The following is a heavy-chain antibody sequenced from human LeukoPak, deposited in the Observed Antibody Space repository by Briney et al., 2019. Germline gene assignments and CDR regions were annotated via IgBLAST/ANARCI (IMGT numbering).Heavy chain of an antibody. V-gene: IGHV3-48*03. J-gene: IGHJ4*02. D-gene: IGHD3-10*01. CDR1: GFTFSSYE. CDR2: ISSSGSTI. CDR3: ARAGLGEFDY. Sequence: GGSLRLSCAASGFTFSSYEMNWVRQAPGKGLEWVSYISSSGSTIYYADSVKGRFTITRDNAKNSLYLQMNSLRAEDTAVYYCARAGLGEFDYWGQGTLVTVSS.